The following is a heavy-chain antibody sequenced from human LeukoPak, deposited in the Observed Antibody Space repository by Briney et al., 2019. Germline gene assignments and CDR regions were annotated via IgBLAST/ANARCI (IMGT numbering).Heavy chain of an antibody. CDR3: ARVYSSGWYDLYFDY. J-gene: IGHJ4*02. CDR2: INHSGST. D-gene: IGHD6-19*01. CDR1: GGSFSGYY. Sequence: SETLSLTCAVYGGSFSGYYWSWIRQPPGKGLEWIGEINHSGSTNYNPSLKNRVTISVDTSKNQFSLKLSSVTAADTAVYYCARVYSSGWYDLYFDYWGQGTLVTVSS. V-gene: IGHV4-34*01.